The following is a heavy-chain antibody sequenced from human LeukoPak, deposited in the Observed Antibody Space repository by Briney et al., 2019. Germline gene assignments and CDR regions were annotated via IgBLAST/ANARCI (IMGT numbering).Heavy chain of an antibody. Sequence: SETLSLTCTVSGYSISSGYYWGWIRQPPGKGLEWIGSIYHSGSTNYNPSLKSRVTMSVDTSKNQFSLKLSSVTAADTAVYYCARGGYYYDSTSYYSLDYWGQGTLVTVSS. D-gene: IGHD3-22*01. J-gene: IGHJ4*02. V-gene: IGHV4-38-2*02. CDR1: GYSISSGYY. CDR3: ARGGYYYDSTSYYSLDY. CDR2: IYHSGST.